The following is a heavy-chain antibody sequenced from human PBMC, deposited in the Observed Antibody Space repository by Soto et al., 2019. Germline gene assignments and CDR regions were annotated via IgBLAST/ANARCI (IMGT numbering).Heavy chain of an antibody. CDR3: ARGVLWSGYQEVYYYYYCMDV. J-gene: IGHJ6*01. D-gene: IGHD3-3*01. V-gene: IGHV1-69*01. CDR1: GGTFSSYA. Sequence: QVQLVQSGAEVKKPGSSVKVSCKASGGTFSSYAISWVRQAPGQGLEWMGGIIPIFGTANYAQKFQGRVMITADESTSTAYRQLSGLRAEDTAVYYWARGVLWSGYQEVYYYYYCMDVWGRGATVSV. CDR2: IIPIFGTA.